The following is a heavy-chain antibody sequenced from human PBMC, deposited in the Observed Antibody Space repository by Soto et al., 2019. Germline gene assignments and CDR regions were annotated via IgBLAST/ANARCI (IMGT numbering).Heavy chain of an antibody. CDR3: ARRYCSSTSCYRLVRFDP. J-gene: IGHJ5*02. CDR1: GGSISSGGYY. Sequence: QVQLQESGPGLVKPSQTLSLTCTVSGGSISSGGYYWSWIRQHPGKGLEWIGYSYYSGSTYYNPSLKSRVTISVDTSKNQFSLKLSSVTAADTAVYYCARRYCSSTSCYRLVRFDPWGQGTLVTVSS. V-gene: IGHV4-31*03. CDR2: SYYSGST. D-gene: IGHD2-2*01.